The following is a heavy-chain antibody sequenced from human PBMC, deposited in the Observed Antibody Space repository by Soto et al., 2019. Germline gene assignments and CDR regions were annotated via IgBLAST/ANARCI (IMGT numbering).Heavy chain of an antibody. CDR1: GRSISSSNW. Sequence: SETLSLTCAVSGRSISSSNWWSWVRQPPGKGLEWIGEIYHSGSTNYNPSLKSRVTISVDTSKNQFSLKLSSVTAADTAVYFCAGGTTGGDYVWAWFDPWGKETLVTLSS. V-gene: IGHV4-4*02. J-gene: IGHJ5*02. CDR3: AGGTTGGDYVWAWFDP. D-gene: IGHD4-17*01. CDR2: IYHSGST.